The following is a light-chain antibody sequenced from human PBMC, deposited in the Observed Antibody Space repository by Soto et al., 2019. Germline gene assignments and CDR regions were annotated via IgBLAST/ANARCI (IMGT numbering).Light chain of an antibody. CDR2: DTS. V-gene: IGKV3-11*01. Sequence: ELGLTQSPATLSSSPGERATLSCTASQTVSNKLAWYQHKHGQATRLLIYDTSNRASGIPARFSGSGSGTDLTITISGLQPEDFEVDEGHQRKSWPRTFGQGTKVDIK. J-gene: IGKJ1*01. CDR3: HQRKSWPRT. CDR1: QTVSNK.